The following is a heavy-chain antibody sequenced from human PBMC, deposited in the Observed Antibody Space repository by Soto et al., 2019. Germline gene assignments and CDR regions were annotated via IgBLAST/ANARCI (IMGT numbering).Heavy chain of an antibody. D-gene: IGHD3-3*01. CDR3: ARDSPDYDFWSGERGWFDP. V-gene: IGHV1-69*13. J-gene: IGHJ5*02. CDR1: GVTFSSYA. Sequence: SVKVSCKASGVTFSSYAISWVRQAPGQGLEWMGGIIPIFGTANYAQKFQGRVTITADESTSTAYMELSSLRSEDTAVYYCARDSPDYDFWSGERGWFDPWGQGTLVTVSS. CDR2: IIPIFGTA.